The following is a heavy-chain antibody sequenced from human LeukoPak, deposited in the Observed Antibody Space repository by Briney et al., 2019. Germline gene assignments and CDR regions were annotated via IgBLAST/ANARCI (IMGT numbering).Heavy chain of an antibody. D-gene: IGHD1-26*01. V-gene: IGHV4-39*01. Sequence: SETLSLTCTVSGGSISSSSYYWGWIRQPPGKGLEWIGSIYYSGSTYYNPSLKSRVTISVDTSKNQFSLKLSSVTAADTAVYYCARHQPIYSGSYYNWFDPWGQGTLVTVSS. CDR1: GGSISSSSYY. CDR3: ARHQPIYSGSYYNWFDP. CDR2: IYYSGST. J-gene: IGHJ5*02.